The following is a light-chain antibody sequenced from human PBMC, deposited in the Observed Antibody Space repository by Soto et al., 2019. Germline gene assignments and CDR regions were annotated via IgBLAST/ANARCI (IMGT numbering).Light chain of an antibody. V-gene: IGKV1-39*01. Sequence: DIRMTQSPSSLSASVGDTVTITCRASQSISSHLNWYQQKPGKAPNLLMYTASNLQSGVPSRFSGSGSGTDFTLTISSLQPEDFATYYCQQFRSFPITFGQGTRLEIK. CDR3: QQFRSFPIT. CDR2: TAS. CDR1: QSISSH. J-gene: IGKJ5*01.